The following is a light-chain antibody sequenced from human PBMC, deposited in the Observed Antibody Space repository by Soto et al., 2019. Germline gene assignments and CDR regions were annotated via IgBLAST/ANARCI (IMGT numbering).Light chain of an antibody. CDR1: QSVRSN. V-gene: IGKV3-20*01. Sequence: EIVLTQSPSTLSVSPGERATLSCRASQSVRSNLAWYQHKPGQAPRLLIYGASTRATGIPARFSGSGSGTDFTLTISRLEPEDFAVYYCQQYGSSPPLTFGGGTKVDI. CDR3: QQYGSSPPLT. J-gene: IGKJ4*01. CDR2: GAS.